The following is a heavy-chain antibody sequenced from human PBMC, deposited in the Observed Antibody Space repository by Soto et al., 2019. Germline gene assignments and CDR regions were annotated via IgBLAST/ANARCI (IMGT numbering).Heavy chain of an antibody. Sequence: SETLSLTCTVSGGSISSYYWSWIRQPPGKGLEWIGYIYYSGSTNYNPSLKSRVTISVDTSKNQFSLKLSSVTAADTAVYYCARSRGRYGSTYFDYWGQGTLVTV. CDR1: GGSISSYY. J-gene: IGHJ4*02. CDR3: ARSRGRYGSTYFDY. D-gene: IGHD3-10*01. CDR2: IYYSGST. V-gene: IGHV4-59*01.